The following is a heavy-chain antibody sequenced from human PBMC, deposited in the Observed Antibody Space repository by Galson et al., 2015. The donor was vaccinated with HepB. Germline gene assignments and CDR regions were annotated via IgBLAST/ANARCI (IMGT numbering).Heavy chain of an antibody. V-gene: IGHV3-7*03. CDR3: ARDFGGRLRGLFNAFDI. J-gene: IGHJ3*02. CDR2: IKKDGSEI. CDR1: GFTFTNYW. Sequence: SLRLSCAASGFTFTNYWMNWVRQAPGKGLEWVATIKKDGSEIFYVDSVKGRFTISRNDASNSLYLQMNSLRVEDTAVYYCARDFGGRLRGLFNAFDIWGQGTMVTVSS. D-gene: IGHD2-15*01.